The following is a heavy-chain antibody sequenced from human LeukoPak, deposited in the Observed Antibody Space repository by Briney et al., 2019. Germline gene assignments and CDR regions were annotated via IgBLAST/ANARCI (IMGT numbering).Heavy chain of an antibody. CDR2: IYYSGST. D-gene: IGHD3-10*01. CDR3: ARLWFGELLVNY. J-gene: IGHJ4*02. V-gene: IGHV4-39*01. Sequence: PSETLSLTCTVSGGSISSSSYYWGWIRQPPGKGLEWIGSIYYSGSTYYNPSLKSRVTISVDTSKNQLSLKLSSVTAADTAVYYCARLWFGELLVNYWGQGTLVTVSS. CDR1: GGSISSSSYY.